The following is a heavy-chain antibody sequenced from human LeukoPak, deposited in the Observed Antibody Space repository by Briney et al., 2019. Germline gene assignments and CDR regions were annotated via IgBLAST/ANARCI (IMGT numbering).Heavy chain of an antibody. CDR3: SNTIFGVVTHDY. J-gene: IGHJ4*02. V-gene: IGHV4-39*01. D-gene: IGHD3-3*01. CDR2: IYYSGST. CDR1: GGSISSSSYY. Sequence: SETLSLTCTVSGGSISSSSYYWGWIRQPPGKGLEWIGSIYYSGSTYYNPSLKSRVTISVDTSKNQFSLKLSSVIAADTAVYYCSNTIFGVVTHDYWGQGTLVTVSS.